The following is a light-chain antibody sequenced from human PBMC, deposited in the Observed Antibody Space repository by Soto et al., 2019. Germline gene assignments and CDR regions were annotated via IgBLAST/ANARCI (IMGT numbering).Light chain of an antibody. CDR2: ANN. CDR3: TACDDSLTGPV. J-gene: IGLJ2*01. CDR1: SSNIGSYA. Sequence: QSVLTQPPSASGTPGQRITISCSGNSSNIGSYAVNWFQQLPETAPTLLIYANNHRPSGVPDRFSASKSGTSASLAISGLQSEDEADYFCTACDDSLTGPVFGGGTKLTVL. V-gene: IGLV1-44*01.